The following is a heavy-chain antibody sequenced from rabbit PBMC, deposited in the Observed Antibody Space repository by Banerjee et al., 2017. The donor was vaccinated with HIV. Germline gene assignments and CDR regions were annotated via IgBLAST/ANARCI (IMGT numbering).Heavy chain of an antibody. V-gene: IGHV1S40*01. D-gene: IGHD3-1*01. J-gene: IGHJ6*01. CDR2: IYAGSSDST. CDR1: GFTISSSYY. CDR3: ARNPWSTFGYYYGMDL. Sequence: QSLEESGGGLVKPEGSLTLTCTASGFTISSSYYMCWVRQAPGKGLEWIACIYAGSSDSTWYASWAKGRFTISKTSSTTVTLQMTSLTAADTATYFCARNPWSTFGYYYGMDLWGPGTLVTVS.